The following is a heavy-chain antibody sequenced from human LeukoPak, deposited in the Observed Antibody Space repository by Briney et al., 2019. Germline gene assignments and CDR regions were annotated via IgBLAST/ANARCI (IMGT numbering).Heavy chain of an antibody. CDR1: GFTFSSYA. V-gene: IGHV3-48*03. D-gene: IGHD4-23*01. Sequence: GGSLGLSCVASGFTFSSYAMNWVRQAPGRGLEWVSYITSSSFTIYYADSVKGRFTISRDNAKNSLYLQMNSLRAEDTAVYYCARTYGGNSYYYFDVWGRGTLVTVSS. CDR2: ITSSSFTI. CDR3: ARTYGGNSYYYFDV. J-gene: IGHJ2*01.